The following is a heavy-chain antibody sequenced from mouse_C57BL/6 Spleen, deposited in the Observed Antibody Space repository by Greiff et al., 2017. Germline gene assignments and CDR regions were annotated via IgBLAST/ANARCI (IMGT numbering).Heavy chain of an antibody. CDR3: ARRELGYAMDY. CDR2: IYPGSGST. V-gene: IGHV1-55*01. Sequence: HVQLQPPWAELVKPGASVKMSCKASGYTFTSYWITWVKQRPGQGLEWIGDIYPGSGSTNYNEKFKSKATLTVDTSSSTAYMQLSSLTSEDSAVYYCARRELGYAMDYWGQGTSVTVSS. D-gene: IGHD4-1*01. CDR1: GYTFTSYW. J-gene: IGHJ4*01.